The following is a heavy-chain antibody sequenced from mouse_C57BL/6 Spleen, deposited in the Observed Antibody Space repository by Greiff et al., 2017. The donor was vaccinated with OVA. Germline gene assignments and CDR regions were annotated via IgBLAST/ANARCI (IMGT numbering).Heavy chain of an antibody. D-gene: IGHD2-4*01. CDR2: IWRGGST. CDR1: GFSLTSYG. Sequence: VKLQESGPGLVQPSQSLSITCTVSGFSLTSYGVHWVRQSPGKGLEWLGVIWRGGSTDYNAAFMSRLSITKDNSKSQVFFKMNSQQAEDTAIYYCAKIEDYDGNYYAMDYWGQGTSVTVSS. V-gene: IGHV2-5*01. J-gene: IGHJ4*01. CDR3: AKIEDYDGNYYAMDY.